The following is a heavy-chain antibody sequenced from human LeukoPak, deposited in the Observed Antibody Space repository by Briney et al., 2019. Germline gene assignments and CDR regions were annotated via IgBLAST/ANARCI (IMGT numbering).Heavy chain of an antibody. D-gene: IGHD3-10*01. CDR2: ISAYNGNT. CDR3: ARDGDPHYYGSGSYYRKKYFQH. Sequence: GASVKVSCKASGYTFTSYGISWVRQAPGQGLEWMGWISAYNGNTNYAQKLQGRVTMTTDTSTSTAYMELRSLRSDDTAVYYCARDGDPHYYGSGSYYRKKYFQHWGQGTLVTVSS. J-gene: IGHJ1*01. CDR1: GYTFTSYG. V-gene: IGHV1-18*01.